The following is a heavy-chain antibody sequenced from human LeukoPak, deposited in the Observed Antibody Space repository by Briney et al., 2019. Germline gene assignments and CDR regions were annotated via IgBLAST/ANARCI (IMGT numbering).Heavy chain of an antibody. D-gene: IGHD3-16*02. Sequence: SETLSLTCTVSGGSISGYYWSWIRQPPGKTLEWIAHIHYSGRTTYNPSLQSRVTMSLDTSKNQFSLKLSSVSATGTAVYYCARHKDGGTYPLDYWGPGTLVTVSS. CDR2: IHYSGRT. V-gene: IGHV4-59*08. CDR3: ARHKDGGTYPLDY. CDR1: GGSISGYY. J-gene: IGHJ4*02.